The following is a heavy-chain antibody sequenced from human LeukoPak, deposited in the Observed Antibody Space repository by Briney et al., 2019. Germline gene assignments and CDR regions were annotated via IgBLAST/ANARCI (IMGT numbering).Heavy chain of an antibody. J-gene: IGHJ4*02. CDR1: GFNVSNNY. V-gene: IGHV3-53*01. Sequence: GGSLRLSCAASGFNVSNNYMTWVRQAPGKGLEWVSLIYSSGSTYYADSVKGRFTISRDNVKNSLYLQMNSLRAEDTAVYYCARDPRGYPDYWGQGTLVTVSS. CDR2: IYSSGST. CDR3: ARDPRGYPDY. D-gene: IGHD5-12*01.